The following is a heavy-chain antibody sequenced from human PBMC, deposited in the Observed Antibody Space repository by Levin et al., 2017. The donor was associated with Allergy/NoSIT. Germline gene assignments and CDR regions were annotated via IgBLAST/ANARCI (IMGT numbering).Heavy chain of an antibody. V-gene: IGHV3-7*01. CDR1: GFTFTTHW. D-gene: IGHD3-3*01. CDR2: MDRDGSAK. Sequence: PGESLKISCAASGFTFTTHWMIWVRQAPGKGLEWVANMDRDGSAKYYLDSVRGRFTISRDNAKNSLFLQLNSLRAEDTAVYYCVRDHNWSFDYWGQGTLVTVSS. J-gene: IGHJ4*02. CDR3: VRDHNWSFDY.